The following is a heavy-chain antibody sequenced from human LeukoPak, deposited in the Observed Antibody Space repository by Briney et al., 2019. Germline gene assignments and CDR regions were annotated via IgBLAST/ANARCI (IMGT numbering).Heavy chain of an antibody. CDR1: GFTFSSYS. V-gene: IGHV3-23*01. Sequence: GGSLRLSCAASGFTFSSYSMNWVRQAPGKGLEWVSGISPNGVITYYADSVKGRFTISRDNSKNTLYLQMNSLRAEDTAVYYCAKDRRSSFHFDYWGQGTLVTVSS. CDR3: AKDRRSSFHFDY. D-gene: IGHD6-13*01. J-gene: IGHJ4*02. CDR2: ISPNGVIT.